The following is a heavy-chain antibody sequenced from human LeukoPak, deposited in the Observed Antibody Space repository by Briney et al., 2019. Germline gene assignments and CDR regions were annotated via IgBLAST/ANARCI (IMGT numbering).Heavy chain of an antibody. Sequence: SETLSLTCTVSGGSISSGGYYWSWIHQHPGKGLEWIGYIYYSGSTYYNPSLKSRVTISVDTSKNQFSLKLSSVTAADTAVYYCARPSTKYSSSSGYFQHWGQGTLVTVSS. CDR2: IYYSGST. CDR3: ARPSTKYSSSSGYFQH. V-gene: IGHV4-31*03. D-gene: IGHD6-6*01. CDR1: GGSISSGGYY. J-gene: IGHJ1*01.